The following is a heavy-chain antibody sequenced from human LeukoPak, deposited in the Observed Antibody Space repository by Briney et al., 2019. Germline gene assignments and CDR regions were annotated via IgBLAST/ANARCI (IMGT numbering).Heavy chain of an antibody. D-gene: IGHD5-12*01. CDR3: ARSRWSGYVDS. V-gene: IGHV3-74*01. Sequence: GGSLRLSCTVSGFSFTDYWMHWVRQIPGKGVAWVSRVDHYGTRTNYADFVKGRFTISRDNAKKTVYLQINSLRVEDTAMYYCARSRWSGYVDSWGRGTLVTVSS. CDR2: VDHYGTRT. J-gene: IGHJ5*01. CDR1: GFSFTDYW.